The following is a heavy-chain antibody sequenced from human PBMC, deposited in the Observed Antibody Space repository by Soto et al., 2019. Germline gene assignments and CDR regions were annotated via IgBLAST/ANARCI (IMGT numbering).Heavy chain of an antibody. J-gene: IGHJ4*02. CDR1: GGTFSSYA. CDR3: ASCMGSSGCYRWMSGDY. V-gene: IGHV1-69*01. Sequence: QVQLVQSGAEVKKPGSSVKVSCKASGGTFSSYAISWVRQAPGQGLEWMGGIIPIFGTANYAQKFQGRVTITADDSTSTAYMELSSLRSEDTAVYYCASCMGSSGCYRWMSGDYWGQGTLVTVSS. D-gene: IGHD6-19*01. CDR2: IIPIFGTA.